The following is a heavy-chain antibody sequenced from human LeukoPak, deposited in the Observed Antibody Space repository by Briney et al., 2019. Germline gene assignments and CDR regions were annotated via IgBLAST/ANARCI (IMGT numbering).Heavy chain of an antibody. J-gene: IGHJ3*02. V-gene: IGHV3-30*03. CDR3: AVTPEGLDI. D-gene: IGHD1-14*01. CDR2: ISYDGTTK. CDR1: GFSFSTYA. Sequence: PGKSLRLSCAASGFSFSTYAMHWVRQAPGKGLEWEADISYDGTTKYYADSVKGRFSISRDNSKNTLDLQMNSLRAEDTAVYYCAVTPEGLDIWGQGTKVTVSS.